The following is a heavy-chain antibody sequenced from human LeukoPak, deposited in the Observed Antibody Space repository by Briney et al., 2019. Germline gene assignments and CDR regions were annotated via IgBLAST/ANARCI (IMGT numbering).Heavy chain of an antibody. J-gene: IGHJ4*02. V-gene: IGHV4-39*01. CDR2: IYYSGST. Sequence: SETLSLTCTVSGGSISSSSYYWGWIRQPPGKGLEWIGSIYYSGSTYYNPSLKSRVTISVDTSKNQFSPKLSSVTAADTAVYYCARQLGYCSSTSCYADKVDYWGQGTLVTVSS. CDR3: ARQLGYCSSTSCYADKVDY. CDR1: GGSISSSSYY. D-gene: IGHD2-2*01.